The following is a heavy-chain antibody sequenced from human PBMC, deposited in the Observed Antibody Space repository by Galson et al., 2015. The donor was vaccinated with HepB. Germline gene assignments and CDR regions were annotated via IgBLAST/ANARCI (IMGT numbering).Heavy chain of an antibody. CDR3: TRGEYDFWSAYFRMDV. V-gene: IGHV3-73*01. CDR2: IRSRANSYAT. D-gene: IGHD3-3*01. CDR1: GFTFSGSA. Sequence: SLRLSCAASGFTFSGSAMHWVRQASGKGLGWVGRIRSRANSYATTYAASVKGRFTISRDDSKNTAYLQMNSLKTEDTAVYYCTRGEYDFWSAYFRMDVWGRGTTVTVSS. J-gene: IGHJ6*04.